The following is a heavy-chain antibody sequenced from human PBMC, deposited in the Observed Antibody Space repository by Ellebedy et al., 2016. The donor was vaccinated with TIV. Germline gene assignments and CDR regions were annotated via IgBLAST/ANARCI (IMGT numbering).Heavy chain of an antibody. CDR2: INPNSGGT. Sequence: ASVKVSXXASGYTFTGYYMHWVRQAPGQGLEWMGWINPNSGGTNYAQKFQGRVTMTRDTSISTAYMELSRLRSDDTAVYYCARDRGRYGGNPTGRFDPWGQGTLVTVSS. J-gene: IGHJ5*02. CDR1: GYTFTGYY. V-gene: IGHV1-2*02. D-gene: IGHD4-23*01. CDR3: ARDRGRYGGNPTGRFDP.